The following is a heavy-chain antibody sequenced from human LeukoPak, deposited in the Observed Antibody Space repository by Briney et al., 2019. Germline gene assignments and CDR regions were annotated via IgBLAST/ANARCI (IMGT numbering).Heavy chain of an antibody. J-gene: IGHJ4*02. V-gene: IGHV3-48*03. CDR3: ARENHGNCFDY. CDR1: GFTFSSYE. D-gene: IGHD1-14*01. Sequence: GGSLGLSCAASGFTFSSYEMNWVRQAPGKGLEWVSYTSSSGSTRYYADCVKGRFTISRDNAKNSLYLQVNSLRAEDMAVYYCARENHGNCFDYWGQGTLVTVSS. CDR2: TSSSGSTR.